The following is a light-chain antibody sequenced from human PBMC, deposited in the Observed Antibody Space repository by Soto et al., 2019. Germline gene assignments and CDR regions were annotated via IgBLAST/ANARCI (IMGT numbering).Light chain of an antibody. V-gene: IGKV3-11*01. CDR1: QIVSSSY. CDR2: DAS. Sequence: EVVFTQSPGTLSLSPGERATLSCRASQIVSSSYLAWYQQKPGQAPRLLIYDASNRATGIPARFSGSGSGTDFTLTISSLEPEDFAVYYCHHRSNWPPITLGQGTRLQI. CDR3: HHRSNWPPIT. J-gene: IGKJ5*01.